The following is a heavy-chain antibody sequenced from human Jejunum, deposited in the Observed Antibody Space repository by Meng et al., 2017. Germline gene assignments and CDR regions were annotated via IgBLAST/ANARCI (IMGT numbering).Heavy chain of an antibody. CDR1: GGSITTDW. J-gene: IGHJ4*02. V-gene: IGHV4-4*02. CDR2: IWHSGAS. CDR3: ARGATGTRPFDY. Sequence: QGQLQEPGPGLVKPSGPLSLTCAVSGGSITTDWWNWVRQPPGKGLEWIGEIWHSGASNYNPSLRSRVTISVDKSKNQLSLELASLTAADTAVYYCARGATGTRPFDYWGQGTLVTVSS. D-gene: IGHD5-12*01.